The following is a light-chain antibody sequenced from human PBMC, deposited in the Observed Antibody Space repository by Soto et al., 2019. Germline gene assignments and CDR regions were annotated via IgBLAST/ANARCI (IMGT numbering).Light chain of an antibody. Sequence: QSALTQPPSASGSPGQSVAISCTGTSSDVGGYTYVSWYQQYPGKAPELIIYEVTKRPSGVPDRFSGYKSGNTASLTVSGRQAADEADYCCCSSVGSNNYVFGTGTKLNVL. V-gene: IGLV2-8*01. CDR3: CSSVGSNNYV. J-gene: IGLJ1*01. CDR2: EVT. CDR1: SSDVGGYTY.